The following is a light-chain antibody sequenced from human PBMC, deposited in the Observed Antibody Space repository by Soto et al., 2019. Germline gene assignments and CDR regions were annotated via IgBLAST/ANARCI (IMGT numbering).Light chain of an antibody. Sequence: DIQMTQSPYTLSASAGDRVTITCRASQSISSWLAWYQQKPGKAPKLLIYKASSLESGVPSRFSGSGSGTEFTLTISSLQPDDFATYYCQQYNSYSPYTIGQGTKLEIK. J-gene: IGKJ2*01. V-gene: IGKV1-5*03. CDR2: KAS. CDR1: QSISSW. CDR3: QQYNSYSPYT.